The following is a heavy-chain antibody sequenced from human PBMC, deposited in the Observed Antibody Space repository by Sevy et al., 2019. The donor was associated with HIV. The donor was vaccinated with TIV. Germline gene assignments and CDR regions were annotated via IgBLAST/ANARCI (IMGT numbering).Heavy chain of an antibody. CDR3: ARPSYTGSSFWYFDL. V-gene: IGHV4-4*07. D-gene: IGHD1-26*01. Sequence: SETLSLTCTVSGGSISGTYWTWIRQPAGKGLESIGTFYSSGNTDYNPSLKSRVTMSVDTSKNQFSLNLSSVTAADTAVYYCARPSYTGSSFWYFDLWGRGTLVTVSS. CDR2: FYSSGNT. J-gene: IGHJ2*01. CDR1: GGSISGTY.